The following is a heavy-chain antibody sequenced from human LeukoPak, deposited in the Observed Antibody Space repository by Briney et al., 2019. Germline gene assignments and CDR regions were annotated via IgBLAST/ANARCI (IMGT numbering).Heavy chain of an antibody. CDR1: GFTFSSYG. D-gene: IGHD2-15*01. Sequence: GGSLRLSCAASGFTFSSYGMHWVRQAPGKGLEWVALIWYDGSDKYYADSVKGRFTISRDNSKNTLYLQMNRLRAEDTAVYYCAKGYCSGGSCAHFDYWGQGTLVTVSS. CDR2: IWYDGSDK. V-gene: IGHV3-33*06. J-gene: IGHJ4*02. CDR3: AKGYCSGGSCAHFDY.